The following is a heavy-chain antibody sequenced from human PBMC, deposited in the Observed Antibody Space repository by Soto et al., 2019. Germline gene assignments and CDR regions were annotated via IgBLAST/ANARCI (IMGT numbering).Heavy chain of an antibody. D-gene: IGHD7-27*01. CDR1: GFTFSSYA. CDR3: AKWLSVGKLNPSYFEH. J-gene: IGHJ4*02. CDR2: LSGSGGST. V-gene: IGHV3-23*01. Sequence: LRLSCEASGFTFSSYAMTWVRQAPGKGLEWVSALSGSGGSTSDTDSVKGRFTISRDNSKNTLYLQMNSLRAEDTAVYYCAKWLSVGKLNPSYFEHWGQGTLVTVSS.